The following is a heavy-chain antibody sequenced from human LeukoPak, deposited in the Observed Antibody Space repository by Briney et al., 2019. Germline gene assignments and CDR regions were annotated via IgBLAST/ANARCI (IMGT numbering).Heavy chain of an antibody. CDR1: GGSISSGDYY. Sequence: SETLSPTCTVSGGSISSGDYYWSWIRQPPGKGLEWIGYIYYSGSTYYNPSLKSRVTISVDTSKNQFSLKLSSVTAADTAVYYCARAAGGDWFDPWGQGTLVTVSS. J-gene: IGHJ5*02. CDR2: IYYSGST. V-gene: IGHV4-30-4*01. D-gene: IGHD6-13*01. CDR3: ARAAGGDWFDP.